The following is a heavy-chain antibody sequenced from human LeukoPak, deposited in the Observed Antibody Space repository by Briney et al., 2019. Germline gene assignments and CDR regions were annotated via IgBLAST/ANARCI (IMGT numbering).Heavy chain of an antibody. CDR3: ARLRSMSAFDI. CDR1: GLIFTTYS. V-gene: IGHV3-21*01. CDR2: ISSSNNYI. D-gene: IGHD2/OR15-2a*01. J-gene: IGHJ3*02. Sequence: GGSLRLSCAASGLIFTTYSMNWVRQAPGKGLEWVSFISSSNNYIYYADSVKGRFTISRDNATNSLYLQMNSLRAEDTAVYYCARLRSMSAFDIWGQGTMVTVSS.